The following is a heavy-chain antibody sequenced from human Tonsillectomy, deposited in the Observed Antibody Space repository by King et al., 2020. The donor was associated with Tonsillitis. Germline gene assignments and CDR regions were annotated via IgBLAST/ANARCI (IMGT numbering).Heavy chain of an antibody. CDR2: IHQSGST. Sequence: VQLQQWGAGLLKPSETLSLTCGVYDGSFSDYYWCWIRQPPGKGLEWIGEIHQSGSTNYNPSLKSRVTISVDTSKNQFSLNLSSVTAADTAVYYCARGRGGYHSMIYYYYYYSMDVWDRGTTVTVS. J-gene: IGHJ6*03. CDR1: DGSFSDYY. CDR3: ARGRGGYHSMIYYYYYYSMDV. D-gene: IGHD3-16*02. V-gene: IGHV4-34*01.